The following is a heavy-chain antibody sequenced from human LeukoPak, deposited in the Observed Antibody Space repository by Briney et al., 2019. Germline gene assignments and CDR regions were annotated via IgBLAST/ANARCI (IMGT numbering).Heavy chain of an antibody. CDR1: GFTFSNYP. CDR3: AKGRPTTLGYCGRSICADWYFDL. J-gene: IGHJ2*01. V-gene: IGHV3-64D*06. CDR2: IGPNGGDA. Sequence: GGSLILSCSASGFTFSNYPMNWFRQAPGKGLEYVSVIGPNGGDAYYADSVKGRFTISRDNSKNTLYLQMSSLRAEDTAVYYCAKGRPTTLGYCGRSICADWYFDLGDRGTLLSASS. D-gene: IGHD2-2*01.